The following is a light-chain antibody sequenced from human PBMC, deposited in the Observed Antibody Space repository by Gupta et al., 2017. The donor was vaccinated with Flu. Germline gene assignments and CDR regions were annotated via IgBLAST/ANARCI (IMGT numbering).Light chain of an antibody. CDR2: NAS. J-gene: IGKJ4*01. CDR3: QQRSFWPLT. CDR1: QTIGDY. V-gene: IGKV3-11*01. Sequence: DIVLTQSPVTLSLSPGVTATLSCRASQTIGDYLSWFQQKPGQAPKLLIYNASRRATGVPTRFSGSGSGTEFALTISSLEPDDFAIYYCQQRSFWPLTFGRGTKVEIK.